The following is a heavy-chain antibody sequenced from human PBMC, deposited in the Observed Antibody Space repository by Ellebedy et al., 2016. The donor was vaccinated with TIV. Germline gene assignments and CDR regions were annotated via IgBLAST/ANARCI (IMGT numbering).Heavy chain of an antibody. V-gene: IGHV3-7*01. Sequence: GGSLRLSCEASGFSFRSYWMSWVSQAPGKGLEWVANIYQDGGVQYYVDSVKVRFTIPRDNADNSLFLQMNSLRDEDQAVYYCARRGSYGDYAVQINSWFDTWGRGTLVAVSS. CDR1: GFSFRSYW. CDR3: ARRGSYGDYAVQINSWFDT. D-gene: IGHD4-17*01. CDR2: IYQDGGVQ. J-gene: IGHJ5*02.